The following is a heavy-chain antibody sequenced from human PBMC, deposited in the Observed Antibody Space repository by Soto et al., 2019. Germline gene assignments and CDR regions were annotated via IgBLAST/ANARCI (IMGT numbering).Heavy chain of an antibody. J-gene: IGHJ6*02. CDR3: ARDGSTSWYSYDYHGMDV. V-gene: IGHV3-7*05. CDR2: INQDESEK. CDR1: GFTFRTYW. Sequence: EVQLVESGGGLVQPGGSLRLSCGASGFTFRTYWLSWVRQFPGKGLEWVANINQDESEKNYVDSVKGRFTISRDNAKNSLYLQMSSLRAEDTALYYCARDGSTSWYSYDYHGMDVWGQGTTVTVSS. D-gene: IGHD5-18*01.